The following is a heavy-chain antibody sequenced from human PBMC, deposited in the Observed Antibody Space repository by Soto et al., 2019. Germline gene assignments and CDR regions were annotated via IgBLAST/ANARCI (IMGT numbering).Heavy chain of an antibody. CDR3: ASGVVIALDV. CDR2: IYHRGST. J-gene: IGHJ6*02. Sequence: QVQLQESGPGLVNPSGTLSLTCAVSGASISRAYWWRWVRQPRGTGLEWIGDIYHRGSTHYDPSLKGRVTISVDESKNTFYLKLGCVTAADTAVYYCASGVVIALDVGGQGTTVTVSS. CDR1: GASISRAYW. V-gene: IGHV4-4*02. D-gene: IGHD3-3*01.